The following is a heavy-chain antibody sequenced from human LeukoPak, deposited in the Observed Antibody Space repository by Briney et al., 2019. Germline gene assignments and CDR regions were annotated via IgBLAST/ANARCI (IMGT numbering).Heavy chain of an antibody. J-gene: IGHJ4*02. V-gene: IGHV3-30*02. CDR2: IRFDGSNK. Sequence: GGSLRLSCAASGFTFSNYGVHWVRQAPGKGLEWVSFIRFDGSNKYYADSVKGRFTISRDNAKNSLYLQMNSLRAEDTAVYYCASTGIAAAGVVDYWGQGTLVTVSS. CDR3: ASTGIAAAGVVDY. CDR1: GFTFSNYG. D-gene: IGHD6-13*01.